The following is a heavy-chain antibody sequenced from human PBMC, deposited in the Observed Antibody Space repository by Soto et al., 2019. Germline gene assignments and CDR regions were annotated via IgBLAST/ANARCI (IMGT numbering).Heavy chain of an antibody. CDR3: ARERPYFDY. CDR2: MNPNSGNT. CDR1: GYTLTSYD. J-gene: IGHJ4*02. Sequence: QVQLVQSGAEVKKPGASVKVSCKASGYTLTSYDINWVRQATGQGLEWMGWMNPNSGNTVYAQKFQGRITMTRNTSINTAYMELSSLRSEDTAVYYCARERPYFDYWGQGTLVTVSS. V-gene: IGHV1-8*01.